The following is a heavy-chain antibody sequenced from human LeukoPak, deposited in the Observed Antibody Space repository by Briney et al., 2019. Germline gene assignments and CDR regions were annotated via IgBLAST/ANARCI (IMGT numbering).Heavy chain of an antibody. CDR2: ISGSGGST. D-gene: IGHD5-12*01. V-gene: IGHV3-23*01. CDR3: AKDSYGGYNDLGIDS. CDR1: GFTFSSYA. J-gene: IGHJ4*02. Sequence: AGGSLRLSCAASGFTFSSYAMSWVRQAPGKGLEWVSAISGSGGSTYYADSVKGRFTISRDNSKNTLYLQMNSLRAEDTAVYYCAKDSYGGYNDLGIDSWGQGTLVSVSS.